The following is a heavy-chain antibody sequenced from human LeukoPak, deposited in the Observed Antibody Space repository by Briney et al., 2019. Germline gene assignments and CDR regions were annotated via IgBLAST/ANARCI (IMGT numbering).Heavy chain of an antibody. CDR3: ARGPRPQYCSSTSCYPRFDY. V-gene: IGHV1-2*04. Sequence: GASVKVSCKASGYNFTDYYLHWVRQAPGQGLEWMAWINPGSGVTQYAQKFQGWVTMTRDTSISTAYMELSRLTPDDTAVYYCARGPRPQYCSSTSCYPRFDYWGQGTLVTVSS. D-gene: IGHD2-2*01. J-gene: IGHJ4*02. CDR2: INPGSGVT. CDR1: GYNFTDYY.